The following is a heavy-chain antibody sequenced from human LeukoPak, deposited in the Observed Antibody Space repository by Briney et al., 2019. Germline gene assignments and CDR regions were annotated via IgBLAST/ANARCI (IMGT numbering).Heavy chain of an antibody. J-gene: IGHJ5*02. CDR3: ATDGAGFDT. Sequence: GGSLRLSCAASGCTFNDYYMSWIRQAPGEGLEWLSYINIGGTNTHYADSVKGRFTISRDNAKKSLYLEMNNLRAEDTAVYYCATDGAGFDTWGQGVLVTVSS. V-gene: IGHV3-11*01. CDR2: INIGGTNT. CDR1: GCTFNDYY.